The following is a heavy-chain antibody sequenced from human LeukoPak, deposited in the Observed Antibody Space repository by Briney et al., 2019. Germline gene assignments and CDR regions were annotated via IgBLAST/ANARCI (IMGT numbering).Heavy chain of an antibody. Sequence: PGGSLRLSCAASGLSFSSYDMHWVRQAPGRGLEWVTLIRFDGSNKYYADSVKGRFTISRDNSKNTLYLQMNSLRPEDTAVYYCARSNYFDYWGQGTLVTVSS. J-gene: IGHJ4*02. CDR2: IRFDGSNK. V-gene: IGHV3-30*02. CDR3: ARSNYFDY. CDR1: GLSFSSYD.